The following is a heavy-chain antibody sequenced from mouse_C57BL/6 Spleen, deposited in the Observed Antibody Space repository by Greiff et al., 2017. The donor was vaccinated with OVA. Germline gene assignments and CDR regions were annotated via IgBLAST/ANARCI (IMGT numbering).Heavy chain of an antibody. V-gene: IGHV5-9-1*02. CDR3: TSGGSKNWYFDV. Sequence: EVQLVESGEGLVKPGGSLKLSCAASGFTFSSYAMSWVRQTPEKRLEWVAYISSGGDYIYYADTVKGRFTISRDNARNTLYLQMSSLKSEDTAMYYCTSGGSKNWYFDVWGTGTTVTVSS. J-gene: IGHJ1*03. CDR1: GFTFSSYA. CDR2: ISSGGDYI. D-gene: IGHD1-1*01.